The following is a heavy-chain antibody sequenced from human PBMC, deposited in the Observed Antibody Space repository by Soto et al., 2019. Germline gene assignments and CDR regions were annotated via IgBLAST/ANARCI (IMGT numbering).Heavy chain of an antibody. CDR3: ARVGGGRQLPRASYSYYYYYGMDV. D-gene: IGHD2-21*01. Sequence: GASVKVSCKASGGTFSSYAISWVRQAPGQGLEWMGGIIPTFGTANYAQKFQGRVTITADESTSTAYMELSSLRSEDTAVYYCARVGGGRQLPRASYSYYYYYGMDVWGQGTTVTVSS. CDR1: GGTFSSYA. J-gene: IGHJ6*02. V-gene: IGHV1-69*13. CDR2: IIPTFGTA.